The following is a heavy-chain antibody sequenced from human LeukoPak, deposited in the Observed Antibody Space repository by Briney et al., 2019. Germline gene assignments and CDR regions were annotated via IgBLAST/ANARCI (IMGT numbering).Heavy chain of an antibody. CDR3: ARAPAIDYYDSSGYLGFDY. Sequence: PGGSLRLSCAASGFTVSSNYMSWVRQAPGKGLEWVSVIYSGGSTYYADSVKGRFTISRDNSKSTLYLQMNSLRAEDTAVYYCARAPAIDYYDSSGYLGFDYWGQGTLVTVSS. CDR2: IYSGGST. CDR1: GFTVSSNY. V-gene: IGHV3-66*01. D-gene: IGHD3-22*01. J-gene: IGHJ4*02.